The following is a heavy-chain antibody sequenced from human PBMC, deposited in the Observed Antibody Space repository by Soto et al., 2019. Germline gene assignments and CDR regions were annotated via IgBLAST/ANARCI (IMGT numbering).Heavy chain of an antibody. Sequence: PSETLSLTCSVSGGSISSKSYSWGWIRQPPGKGLEWIGTFYYSENTYYNPSLKSRVTISVDTSKNQFSLKLSSVTAEDTAVYYCARSSGGSGKLWNYYGMDVWGQGTTVTVSS. D-gene: IGHD3-10*01. V-gene: IGHV4-39*01. CDR2: FYYSENT. CDR1: GGSISSKSYS. J-gene: IGHJ6*02. CDR3: ARSSGGSGKLWNYYGMDV.